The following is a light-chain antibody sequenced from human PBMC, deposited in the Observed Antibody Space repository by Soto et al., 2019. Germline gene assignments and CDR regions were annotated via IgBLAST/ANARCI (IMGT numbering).Light chain of an antibody. J-gene: IGKJ5*01. V-gene: IGKV3-15*01. CDR3: QQYNSWPDT. CDR2: DTS. CDR1: QSVSMK. Sequence: IVRTQSAATLGXXPXXXXTXXXRASQSVSMKLAWYQQRPGQAPRLLIYDTSTRATGIPARFSGSGSGTEFTLTISSLQSEDFAVYYCQQYNSWPDTFGQGTRLEI.